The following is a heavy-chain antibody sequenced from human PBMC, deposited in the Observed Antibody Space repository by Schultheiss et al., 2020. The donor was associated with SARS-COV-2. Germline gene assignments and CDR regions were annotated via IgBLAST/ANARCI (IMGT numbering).Heavy chain of an antibody. Sequence: GGSLRLSCAASGFTFSSYAMSWVRQAPGKGLEWVSAISGSGGSTYYADSVKGRFTISRDNSKNTLYLQMNSLKTEDTAVYYCTTGRRELPRFWGQGTLVTVSS. CDR2: ISGSGGST. CDR1: GFTFSSYA. V-gene: IGHV3-23*01. D-gene: IGHD1-26*01. J-gene: IGHJ4*02. CDR3: TTGRRELPRF.